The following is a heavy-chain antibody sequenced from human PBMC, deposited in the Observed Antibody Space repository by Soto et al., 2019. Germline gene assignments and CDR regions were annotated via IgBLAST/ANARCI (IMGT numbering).Heavy chain of an antibody. V-gene: IGHV1-18*01. CDR1: GYTCTSYG. Sequence: QVQLVQSGAEVKKPGASVKVSCKASGYTCTSYGISWVRQAPGQGLEWMGWISAYNGNTNYAQKLQGRVTMTKDTSTIKVYMELRSLRSADTVVYYCARSIAAAVDFDYWGQGTLVTVSS. CDR3: ARSIAAAVDFDY. D-gene: IGHD6-13*01. CDR2: ISAYNGNT. J-gene: IGHJ4*02.